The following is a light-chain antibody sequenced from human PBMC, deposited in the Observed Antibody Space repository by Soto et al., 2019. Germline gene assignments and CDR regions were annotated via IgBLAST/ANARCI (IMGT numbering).Light chain of an antibody. CDR2: AVS. J-gene: IGKJ1*01. Sequence: DIQMTQSPSSLSASVGDRVTITCRASQRISSYLKGYQQKPGKAPKILIYAVSNLQSGVPSRFSGSGSGTDFTLTISSLQPEDFATYYCQQSYSAPRTFGQGTKVEIK. CDR1: QRISSY. CDR3: QQSYSAPRT. V-gene: IGKV1-39*01.